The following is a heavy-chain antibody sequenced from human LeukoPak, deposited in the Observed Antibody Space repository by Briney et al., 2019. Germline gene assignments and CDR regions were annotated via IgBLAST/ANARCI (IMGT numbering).Heavy chain of an antibody. D-gene: IGHD6-13*01. CDR1: GGPFSGYF. Sequence: SETLSLTCAVSGGPFSGYFWSWIRQSSGKGLEWIGEIHNSGTTNYNPSLNSRVTISVDTSKNQFSLELSSVTAADTAVYYCARVSIAAAGILFDYWGQGTLVTVSS. CDR3: ARVSIAAAGILFDY. J-gene: IGHJ4*02. V-gene: IGHV4-34*01. CDR2: IHNSGTT.